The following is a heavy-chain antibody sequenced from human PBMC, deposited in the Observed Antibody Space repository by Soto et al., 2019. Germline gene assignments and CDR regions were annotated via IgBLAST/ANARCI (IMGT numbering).Heavy chain of an antibody. CDR3: ARRYYYDSSGYYFDY. V-gene: IGHV3-72*01. J-gene: IGHJ4*02. CDR2: TRNKANSYTT. Sequence: GGSLRLSCAASGFTFSDHYMDWVRQAPGKGLEWVGRTRNKANSYTTEYAASVNGRFTISRDDSKNSLYLQMNSLKTEDTAVYYCARRYYYDSSGYYFDYWGQGTLVTVSS. CDR1: GFTFSDHY. D-gene: IGHD3-22*01.